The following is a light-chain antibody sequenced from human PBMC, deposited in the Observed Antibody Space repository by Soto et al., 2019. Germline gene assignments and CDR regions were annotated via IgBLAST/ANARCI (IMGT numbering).Light chain of an antibody. CDR2: AAS. CDR1: QSISSY. Sequence: DIPMTQSPSSLSASVGDRVTITCRASQSISSYLNWYQQKPGKAPKLLIYAASILQSGVTSRVSGSGSGTDFTLNISSLQPEDCATYYCQQSYSTPYTVGQGTKLEI. CDR3: QQSYSTPYT. V-gene: IGKV1-39*01. J-gene: IGKJ2*01.